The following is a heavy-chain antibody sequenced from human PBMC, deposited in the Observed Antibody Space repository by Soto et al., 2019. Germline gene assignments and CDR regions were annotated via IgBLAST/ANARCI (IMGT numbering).Heavy chain of an antibody. V-gene: IGHV1-2*04. D-gene: IGHD5-18*01. J-gene: IGHJ4*02. Sequence: ASVKVSCKASGYTFTGYYMHWVRQAPGQGLEWMGWINPNSGGTNYAQKFQGWVTMTRDTSISTAYMELSRLRSDDTAVYYCARAPGYSYGLPYFDYWGQGTLVTVSS. CDR2: INPNSGGT. CDR3: ARAPGYSYGLPYFDY. CDR1: GYTFTGYY.